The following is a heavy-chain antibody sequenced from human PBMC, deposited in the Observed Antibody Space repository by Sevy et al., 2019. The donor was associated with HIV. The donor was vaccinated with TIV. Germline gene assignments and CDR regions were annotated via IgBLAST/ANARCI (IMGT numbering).Heavy chain of an antibody. V-gene: IGHV3-23*01. D-gene: IGHD6-19*01. J-gene: IGHJ3*02. CDR2: ITGGGRST. Sequence: GGSLRLSCVGSGFTFSSYVMSWVRQAPGKGLEWVSSITGGGRSTHSADSVKGRFTISRDNSKKTLYLQMNSLSAEDTAVYYCANQYSGGWTGALDIWGQGTMVTVSS. CDR1: GFTFSSYV. CDR3: ANQYSGGWTGALDI.